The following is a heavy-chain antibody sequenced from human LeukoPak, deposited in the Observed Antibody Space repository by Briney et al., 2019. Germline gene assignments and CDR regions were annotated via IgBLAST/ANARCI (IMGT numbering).Heavy chain of an antibody. J-gene: IGHJ4*02. D-gene: IGHD2-21*02. Sequence: GASVKVSCKASDYTFTSYGISWVRQAPGQGLEWMGWISAYNGNTNYAQKLQGRVIMTTDTSTSTAYMELRSLRSDDTAVYYCARADIVVVTAINFDYWGQGTLVTVSS. CDR3: ARADIVVVTAINFDY. CDR1: DYTFTSYG. CDR2: ISAYNGNT. V-gene: IGHV1-18*01.